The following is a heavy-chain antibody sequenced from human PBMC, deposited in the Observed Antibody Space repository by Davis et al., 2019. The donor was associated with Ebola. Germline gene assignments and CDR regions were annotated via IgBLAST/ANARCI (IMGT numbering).Heavy chain of an antibody. Sequence: SVKVSCKASGGTFSSYAISWVRQAPGQGLEWMGRIIPILGIANYAQKFQGRVTITADKSTSTAYMEVRSLRSDDTAVYYCARVPLLGSGWDYYFDYWGQGTLVTVSS. V-gene: IGHV1-69*04. CDR3: ARVPLLGSGWDYYFDY. J-gene: IGHJ4*02. D-gene: IGHD6-19*01. CDR2: IIPILGIA. CDR1: GGTFSSYA.